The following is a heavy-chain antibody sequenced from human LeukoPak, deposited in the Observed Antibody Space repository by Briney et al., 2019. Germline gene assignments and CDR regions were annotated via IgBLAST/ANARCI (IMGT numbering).Heavy chain of an antibody. J-gene: IGHJ4*02. D-gene: IGHD6-13*01. CDR3: ARAGMGYYFDY. Sequence: SETLSLTCTVSGGSISSGDYYWSWIRQPPGKGLEWIGYIYYSGSTYYNPSLKSRVTISVDTSKNQFSLKLSSVTAADTAVYYCARAGMGYYFDYWGQGTLVTVSS. V-gene: IGHV4-30-4*02. CDR2: IYYSGST. CDR1: GGSISSGDYY.